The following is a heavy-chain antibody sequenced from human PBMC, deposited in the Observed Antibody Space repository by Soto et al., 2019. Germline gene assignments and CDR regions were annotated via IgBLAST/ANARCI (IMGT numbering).Heavy chain of an antibody. J-gene: IGHJ5*02. Sequence: QITLRESGPTLVKPTQTLTLTCTFSGFSLRTRGVGVGWIRQPPGKALEWLALIFWDDDKRYSPSLRSRLTIPKETPEAQDVRTMTNMDPVHTATYSCAQHRAPPGTTRSWFAPWGQGPLVTVSS. CDR2: IFWDDDK. CDR3: AQHRAPPGTTRSWFAP. D-gene: IGHD6-13*01. V-gene: IGHV2-5*02. CDR1: GFSLRTRGVG.